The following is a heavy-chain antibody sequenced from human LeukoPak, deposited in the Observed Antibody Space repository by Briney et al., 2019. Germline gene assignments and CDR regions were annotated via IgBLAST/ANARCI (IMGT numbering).Heavy chain of an antibody. J-gene: IGHJ4*02. Sequence: SETLSLTCAVYGGSFSGYYWSWIRQPPGKGLEWIGEINHSGSTNYNPSLKSRVTISVDTSKNQFSLKLSSVTAADTAVYYCAREHREGAYVWGSYRYTSHMFDYWGQGTLVTVSS. V-gene: IGHV4-34*01. CDR2: INHSGST. CDR3: AREHREGAYVWGSYRYTSHMFDY. D-gene: IGHD3-16*02. CDR1: GGSFSGYY.